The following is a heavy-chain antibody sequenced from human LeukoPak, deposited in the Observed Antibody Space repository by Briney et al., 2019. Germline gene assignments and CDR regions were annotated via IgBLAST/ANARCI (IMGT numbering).Heavy chain of an antibody. V-gene: IGHV1-18*01. CDR2: ISAYNGNT. CDR1: GYLFTGYY. Sequence: ASVKVSCKASGYLFTGYYIHWVRQAPGQGLEWMGWISAYNGNTNYAQKLQDRVTMTTDTSTSTAYMELRSLRSDDTAVYYCARAVVRYYGMDVWGQGTTVTVSS. D-gene: IGHD2-15*01. J-gene: IGHJ6*02. CDR3: ARAVVRYYGMDV.